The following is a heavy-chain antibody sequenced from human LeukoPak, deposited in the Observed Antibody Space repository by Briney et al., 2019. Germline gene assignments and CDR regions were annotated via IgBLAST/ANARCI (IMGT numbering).Heavy chain of an antibody. CDR2: MYSGGST. Sequence: PGGSLRLSCAASGFTVSSNYMSWVRQAPGKGVEWVSVMYSGGSTYYADSVQGRFTISRDSSKNTLYLQMNSLRAEDTAVYYCARKYYYDSSGSDAFDIWGQGTMVTVSS. CDR1: GFTVSSNY. D-gene: IGHD3-22*01. V-gene: IGHV3-53*01. CDR3: ARKYYYDSSGSDAFDI. J-gene: IGHJ3*02.